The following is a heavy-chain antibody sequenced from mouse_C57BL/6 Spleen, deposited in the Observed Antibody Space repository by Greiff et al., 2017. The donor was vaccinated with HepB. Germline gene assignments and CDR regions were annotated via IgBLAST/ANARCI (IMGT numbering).Heavy chain of an antibody. Sequence: EVQLQQSGPELVKPGASVKIPCKASGYTFTDYNMDCVKQSHGKSLEWIGDINPNNGGTIYNQKFKGKATLTVDKSSSTAYMELRSLTSEDTAVYYCARLIYYGSTYDWYFDVWGTGTTVTVSS. CDR2: INPNNGGT. CDR3: ARLIYYGSTYDWYFDV. J-gene: IGHJ1*03. V-gene: IGHV1-18*01. CDR1: GYTFTDYN. D-gene: IGHD1-1*01.